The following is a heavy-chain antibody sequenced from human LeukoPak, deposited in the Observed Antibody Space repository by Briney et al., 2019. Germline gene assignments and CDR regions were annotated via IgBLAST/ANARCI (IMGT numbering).Heavy chain of an antibody. CDR3: ARAPSYRRYSYHS. CDR2: LVYDGSA. Sequence: KPSETLSLTRTVSGASITSESSYWGWIHQPPGKGFQWIGGLVYDGSAHYNPSLQSHVSISADTSNNQFSLKLASVTASDTGVYFCARAPSYRRYSYHSWGQGTLVTVSS. V-gene: IGHV4-39*01. J-gene: IGHJ4*02. D-gene: IGHD3-16*02. CDR1: GASITSESSY.